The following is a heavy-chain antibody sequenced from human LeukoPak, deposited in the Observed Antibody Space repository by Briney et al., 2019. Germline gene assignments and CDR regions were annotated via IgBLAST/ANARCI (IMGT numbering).Heavy chain of an antibody. Sequence: GASGKVSCKASGYTFVSYGISWVRQAPGQGLEWMGWIRPNTGATNYEYALQGRVTMTRAPSTSTASMEMRSLRSDEPAVYYCARETYFYDTSGLNLWYFDLWGRGTLVTVSP. CDR3: ARETYFYDTSGLNLWYFDL. J-gene: IGHJ2*01. CDR1: GYTFVSYG. D-gene: IGHD3-22*01. CDR2: IRPNTGAT. V-gene: IGHV1-18*01.